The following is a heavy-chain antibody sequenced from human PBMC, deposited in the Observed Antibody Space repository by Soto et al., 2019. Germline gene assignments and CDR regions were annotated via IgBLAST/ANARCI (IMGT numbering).Heavy chain of an antibody. J-gene: IGHJ4*02. CDR1: GFTFSSYA. CDR3: AKDDYDFWSGYYQSR. Sequence: GGSLRLSCAASGFTFSSYAMSWVRQAPGKGLEWVSAISGSGGSTYYADSVKGRFTISRDNSKNTLYLQMNSLRAEDTAVYYFAKDDYDFWSGYYQSRWGQGTLVTVSS. CDR2: ISGSGGST. V-gene: IGHV3-23*01. D-gene: IGHD3-3*01.